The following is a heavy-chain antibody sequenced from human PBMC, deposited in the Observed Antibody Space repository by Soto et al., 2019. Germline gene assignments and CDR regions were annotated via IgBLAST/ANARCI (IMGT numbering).Heavy chain of an antibody. CDR2: IYYSGST. CDR3: ARGRYSGYARPFDP. Sequence: NPSETLSLTCTVSGGSISSGDYYWSWIRQPPGKGLEWIGYIYYSGSTYYNPSLKSRVTISVDTSKNQFSLKLSSVTAADTAVYYCARGRYSGYARPFDPWGQGTLVTVSS. D-gene: IGHD5-12*01. V-gene: IGHV4-30-4*01. CDR1: GGSISSGDYY. J-gene: IGHJ5*02.